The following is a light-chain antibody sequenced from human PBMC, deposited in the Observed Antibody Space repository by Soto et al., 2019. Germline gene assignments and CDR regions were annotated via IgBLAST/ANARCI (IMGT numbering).Light chain of an antibody. CDR1: QSVSSN. J-gene: IGKJ5*01. Sequence: EIVITQSPATLSVSPVERATLSCRASQSVSSNLAWHQQKPGQAPRILMYDASTRATGIPARFSGSGSGTEFTLTISSLQSEDFAVYYCQQYNNWPITFGQGTRLEIK. V-gene: IGKV3-15*01. CDR3: QQYNNWPIT. CDR2: DAS.